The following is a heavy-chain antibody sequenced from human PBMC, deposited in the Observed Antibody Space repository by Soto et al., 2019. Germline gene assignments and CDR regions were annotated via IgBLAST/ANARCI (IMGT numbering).Heavy chain of an antibody. CDR1: VGSFSGYY. J-gene: IGHJ3*02. V-gene: IGHV4-34*01. D-gene: IGHD1-26*01. CDR2: INHSGTT. Sequence: SETLSLTCAFYVGSFSGYYCSCIRQLPGKGLEWIGEINHSGTTNYNPYLKSRVTISADTSKNHFSLKLASVTAADTAVYFCSRSRERWMVDAFDMWGQGAIVIVS. CDR3: SRSRERWMVDAFDM.